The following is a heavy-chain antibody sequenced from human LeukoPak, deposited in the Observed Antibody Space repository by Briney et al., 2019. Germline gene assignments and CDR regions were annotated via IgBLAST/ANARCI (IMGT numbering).Heavy chain of an antibody. Sequence: GGSLRLSCAASGFTVTTQYMTWVRQAPGQGLEWVSLIFDGGSTFYADSVKGRFSISRDSARNTLDLQMNSLRAEDTAVYYCARVHGTKRYYFDDWGQGTQVIVSS. V-gene: IGHV3-66*01. CDR3: ARVHGTKRYYFDD. D-gene: IGHD1-26*01. J-gene: IGHJ4*02. CDR2: IFDGGST. CDR1: GFTVTTQY.